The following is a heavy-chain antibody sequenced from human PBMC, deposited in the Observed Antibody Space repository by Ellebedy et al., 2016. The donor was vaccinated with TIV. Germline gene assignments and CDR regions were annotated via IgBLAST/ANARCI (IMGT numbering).Heavy chain of an antibody. CDR2: AHYGGYT. V-gene: IGHV4-4*02. Sequence: MPSETLSLTCTVSGGGISSDTWWSLVRRPPGRGLEWIGEAHYGGYTNYNPSLKSRVTISLDKSKDQFSLKLTSVTAADTAIYYCVKSNWHSFEAWGQGALVTVSS. J-gene: IGHJ5*02. CDR3: VKSNWHSFEA. CDR1: GGGISSDTW. D-gene: IGHD3-9*01.